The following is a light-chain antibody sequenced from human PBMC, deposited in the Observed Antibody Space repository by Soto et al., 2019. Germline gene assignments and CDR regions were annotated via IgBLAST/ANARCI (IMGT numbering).Light chain of an antibody. CDR3: QQYEAYPLT. J-gene: IGKJ4*01. CDR2: GAS. CDR1: QTMNSNY. V-gene: IGKV3-20*01. Sequence: EVVLTQSPGTLSLSPGERATLSCRASQTMNSNYLAWYQHKPGQAPRLLIFGASRRATGIPERFIGSGSGTDFTLTISRLEPEDIAVYYCQQYEAYPLTFGGGTKVEIK.